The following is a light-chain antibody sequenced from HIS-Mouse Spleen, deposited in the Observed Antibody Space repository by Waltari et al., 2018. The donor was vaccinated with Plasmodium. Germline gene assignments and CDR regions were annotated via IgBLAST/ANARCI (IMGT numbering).Light chain of an antibody. V-gene: IGLV3-10*01. CDR1: ALPKKY. CDR3: YSTDSSGNHRV. J-gene: IGLJ3*02. Sequence: SYELTQPPSVSVSPGQTDRITCSGDALPKKYAYWYQQKSGQAPVLVIYEDSKLPSGLPERFSGASSGTMATLTISGAQVEDEADYYCYSTDSSGNHRVFGGGTKLTVL. CDR2: EDS.